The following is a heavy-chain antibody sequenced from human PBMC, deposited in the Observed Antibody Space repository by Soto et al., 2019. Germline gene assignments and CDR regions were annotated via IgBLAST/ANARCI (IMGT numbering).Heavy chain of an antibody. CDR3: P. J-gene: IGHJ5*02. V-gene: IGHV3-30*03. Sequence: GGSLRLSCATSGFIFSNYGMHWVRQAPGKGLEWVALIAYDGSYEYYADSVKGRFTVSRDNSKDTLYLQMNSLRDEDTANWFDPWGQGTLVTVSS. CDR1: GFIFSNYG. CDR2: IAYDGSYE.